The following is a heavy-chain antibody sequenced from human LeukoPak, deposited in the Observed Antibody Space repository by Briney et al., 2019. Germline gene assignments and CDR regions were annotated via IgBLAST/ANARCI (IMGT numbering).Heavy chain of an antibody. CDR2: IRSKVYGGTT. CDR3: TREGLYYDILTGYDYYYYYMDV. Sequence: GGSLRLSCTASGFTFGDYAMNWVRQAPGKGLEWVGFIRSKVYGGTTEYAASVKGRFTISRDDSKSIAYLQMNSLKTEDTAVYYCTREGLYYDILTGYDYYYYYMDVWGKGTTVTISS. V-gene: IGHV3-49*04. D-gene: IGHD3-9*01. J-gene: IGHJ6*03. CDR1: GFTFGDYA.